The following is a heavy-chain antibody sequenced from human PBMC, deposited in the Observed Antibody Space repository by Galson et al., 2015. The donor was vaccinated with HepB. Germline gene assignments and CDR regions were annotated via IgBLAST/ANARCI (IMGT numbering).Heavy chain of an antibody. Sequence: SVKVSCKASGGTFSSYAISWVRQAPGQGLEWMGGIIPIFGTANYAQKFQGRVTITADESTSTAYMELSSLRSEDTAVYYCAGPEWLVPPVGYYYYYGMDVWGQGTTVTVSS. D-gene: IGHD6-19*01. CDR2: IIPIFGTA. J-gene: IGHJ6*02. V-gene: IGHV1-69*13. CDR1: GGTFSSYA. CDR3: AGPEWLVPPVGYYYYYGMDV.